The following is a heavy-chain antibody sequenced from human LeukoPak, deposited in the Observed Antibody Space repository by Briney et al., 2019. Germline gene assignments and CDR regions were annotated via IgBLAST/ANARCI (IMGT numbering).Heavy chain of an antibody. V-gene: IGHV1-2*02. CDR3: ARNGGSGWNFDY. D-gene: IGHD6-19*01. J-gene: IGHJ4*02. CDR1: GYSFTGYY. Sequence: ASVKVSCKASGYSFTGYYIHWVRQAPGQGLEWMGWINPASGGTNYAQKFQGRVTMTRDTSISTACMELSRLRSDDTAVYYCARNGGSGWNFDYWGQGTLVTVSS. CDR2: INPASGGT.